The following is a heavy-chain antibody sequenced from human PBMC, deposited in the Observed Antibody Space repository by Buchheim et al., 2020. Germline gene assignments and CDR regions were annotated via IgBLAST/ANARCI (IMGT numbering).Heavy chain of an antibody. J-gene: IGHJ6*02. CDR1: GFTFSSYS. Sequence: EVQLVESGGGLVKPGGSLRLSCAASGFTFSSYSMNWVRQAPGKGLEWVSSISSSSYIYYADSVKGRFTISRDNAKNSLYLQMNSLRAEDTAVYYCARDGQIAAAGFYYYYGMDVWGQGTT. CDR2: ISSSSYI. CDR3: ARDGQIAAAGFYYYYGMDV. V-gene: IGHV3-21*01. D-gene: IGHD6-13*01.